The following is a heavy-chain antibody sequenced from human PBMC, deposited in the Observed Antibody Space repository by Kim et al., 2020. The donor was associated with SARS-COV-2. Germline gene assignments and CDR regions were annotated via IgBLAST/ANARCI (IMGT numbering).Heavy chain of an antibody. Sequence: SETLSLTCTVSGGSISSSSYYWGWIRQPPGKGLEWIGSIYYSGSTYYNPSLKSRVTISVDTSKNQFSLKLSSVTAADTAVYYCARGGGRYYYDSSGYYSYYFDYWGQGTLVTVSS. J-gene: IGHJ4*02. CDR3: ARGGGRYYYDSSGYYSYYFDY. CDR2: IYYSGST. CDR1: GGSISSSSYY. D-gene: IGHD3-22*01. V-gene: IGHV4-39*07.